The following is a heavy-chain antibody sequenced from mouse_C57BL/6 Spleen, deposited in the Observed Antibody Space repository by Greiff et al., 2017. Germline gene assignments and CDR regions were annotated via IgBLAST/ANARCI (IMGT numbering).Heavy chain of an antibody. Sequence: VHLVESGAELVRPGASVTLSCKASGYTFTDYEMHWVKQTPVHGLEWIGAIDPETGGTAYNQKFKGKAILTADKSSSTAYMELRSLTSEDSAVYYCTTSYDGYPFAYWGQGTLVTVSA. V-gene: IGHV1-15*01. D-gene: IGHD2-3*01. J-gene: IGHJ3*01. CDR3: TTSYDGYPFAY. CDR2: IDPETGGT. CDR1: GYTFTDYE.